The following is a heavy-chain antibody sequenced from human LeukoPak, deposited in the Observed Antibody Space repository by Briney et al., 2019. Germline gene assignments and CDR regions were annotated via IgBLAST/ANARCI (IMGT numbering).Heavy chain of an antibody. CDR3: ARHDSHGYYADYYYMDV. CDR1: GGSISSYY. D-gene: IGHD3-22*01. Sequence: PSETLSLTCTVSGGSISSYYWSWIRQAAGKGLEWIGRIYSSGSTSCNPSLKTRVTMSVDTSKSQVSLKVSSLTAADTAVYYCARHDSHGYYADYYYMDVWGKGTTVTVSS. J-gene: IGHJ6*03. CDR2: IYSSGST. V-gene: IGHV4-4*07.